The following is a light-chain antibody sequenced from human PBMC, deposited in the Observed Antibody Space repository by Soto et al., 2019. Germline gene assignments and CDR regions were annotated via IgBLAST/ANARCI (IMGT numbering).Light chain of an antibody. J-gene: IGKJ1*01. V-gene: IGKV1-5*03. Sequence: DIQMTQSPSTLSASVGDRVTITCRASQSISSWLSWYQQKPGKAPKLLIYKASSLESGVPSGFSGSGSGTEFTLTISSLQTDDFATYYCQQYNSYSRTFVQGIKV. CDR3: QQYNSYSRT. CDR2: KAS. CDR1: QSISSW.